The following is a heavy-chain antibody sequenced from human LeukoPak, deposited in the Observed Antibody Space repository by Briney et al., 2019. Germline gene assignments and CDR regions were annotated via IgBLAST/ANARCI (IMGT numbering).Heavy chain of an antibody. CDR2: IKSKTDGGTT. Sequence: GGSLRLSCAASGFTFSNAWMSWVRQAPGKGLEWVGRIKSKTDGGTTDYAAPVKGRFTISRDNSKNTLYLQMNSLRAEDTAVYYCAKSSSGSLDYWGQGTLVTVSS. J-gene: IGHJ4*02. V-gene: IGHV3-15*01. CDR1: GFTFSNAW. CDR3: AKSSSGSLDY. D-gene: IGHD1-26*01.